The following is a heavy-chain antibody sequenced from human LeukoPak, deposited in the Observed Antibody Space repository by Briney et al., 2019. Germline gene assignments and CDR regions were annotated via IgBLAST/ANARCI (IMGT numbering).Heavy chain of an antibody. J-gene: IGHJ4*02. CDR2: IYPADSDT. CDR1: GYIFTHYW. D-gene: IGHD3-10*01. V-gene: IGHV5-51*01. CDR3: ARQSRDGSKTRGYYLDF. Sequence: GESLKISCQVSGYIFTHYWIGWVRQLPGNGLESMGIIYPADSDTTYSPSFQGQVTISADKSINTVYLQWSSLKASDTAIYYCARQSRDGSKTRGYYLDFWGQGTLVTVSS.